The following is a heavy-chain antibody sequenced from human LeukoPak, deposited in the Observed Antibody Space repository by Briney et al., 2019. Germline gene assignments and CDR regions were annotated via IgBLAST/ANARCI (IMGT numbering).Heavy chain of an antibody. V-gene: IGHV1-69*02. CDR1: GGTFRSYT. CDR2: IIPMLDIA. Sequence: AASVKVSCKTFGGTFRSYTIVWVRQAPGQGLEWMGRIIPMLDIANYAQKFQGRVTIIADKSTSTAYMELSSLRSEDTAVYYCASPRDCSTTSCYNDDAFDIWGQGTMVTVS. CDR3: ASPRDCSTTSCYNDDAFDI. D-gene: IGHD2-2*02. J-gene: IGHJ3*02.